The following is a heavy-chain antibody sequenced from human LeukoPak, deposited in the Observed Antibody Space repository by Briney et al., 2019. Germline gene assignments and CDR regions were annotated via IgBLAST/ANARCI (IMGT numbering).Heavy chain of an antibody. Sequence: ASETLSLTCTVSGGSISNYYWSWIRQPPGKGLEWIGYIYYSGSTNYNPSLRSRVTISVDTSKNQFSLELSSVTAADTAVYYCARSHGSGSYYNLNDYWGQGTLVTVSS. CDR2: IYYSGST. J-gene: IGHJ4*02. V-gene: IGHV4-59*01. CDR1: GGSISNYY. CDR3: ARSHGSGSYYNLNDY. D-gene: IGHD3-10*01.